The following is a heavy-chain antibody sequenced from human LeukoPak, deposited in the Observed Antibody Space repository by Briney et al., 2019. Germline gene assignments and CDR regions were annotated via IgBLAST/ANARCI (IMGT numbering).Heavy chain of an antibody. CDR2: VNPHSGGT. CDR3: ARDPLTGYFDY. D-gene: IGHD7-27*01. J-gene: IGHJ4*02. CDR1: GYTFTDYY. Sequence: ASVKVSCKASGYTFTDYYIHWVRQAPGHGLEWMGWVNPHSGGTNFAQRFRGRVTLTRDTSVTTAYMELNRLKSDDTAVYYCARDPLTGYFDYWGQGTLVTVSS. V-gene: IGHV1-2*02.